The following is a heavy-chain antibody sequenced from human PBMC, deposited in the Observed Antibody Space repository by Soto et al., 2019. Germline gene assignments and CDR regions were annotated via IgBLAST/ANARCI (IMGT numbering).Heavy chain of an antibody. CDR2: IYPGDSDT. CDR3: ARSPSYYYDSSGSSFYFDY. D-gene: IGHD3-22*01. Sequence: GESLKISCKGSAYSFTSYWIGWVRQMPGKGLDWMGIIYPGDSDTRYSPSFQGQVTISADKSISTAYLQWSSLKASDTAMYYCARSPSYYYDSSGSSFYFDYWSQGTLVTVSS. J-gene: IGHJ4*02. CDR1: AYSFTSYW. V-gene: IGHV5-51*01.